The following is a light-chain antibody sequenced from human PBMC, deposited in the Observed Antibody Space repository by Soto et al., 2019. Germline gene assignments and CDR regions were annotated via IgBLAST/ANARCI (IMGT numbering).Light chain of an antibody. CDR2: WAS. Sequence: DIVMTQSPDSLAVSLGERATINCKSSQSVLYSSNNKNYLAWYQQKPGQPPKLLIYWASTRESGVPDRFSGSGSGTDFTLTISSLQAVDVAVYYCQQYYSTLRTFGQGTKLEIK. V-gene: IGKV4-1*01. CDR1: QSVLYSSNNKNY. CDR3: QQYYSTLRT. J-gene: IGKJ2*01.